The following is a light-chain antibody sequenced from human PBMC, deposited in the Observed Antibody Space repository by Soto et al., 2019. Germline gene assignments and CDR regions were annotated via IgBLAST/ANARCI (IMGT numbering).Light chain of an antibody. J-gene: IGKJ4*01. CDR1: QSVSSSY. CDR2: GAS. CDR3: QQYGSSPLT. Sequence: EIVFTQSPGTLSLSPGERATLSCRASQSVSSSYLAWYQQKPGQAPRLLIYGASSRATGIPERFSGSGSGTEFTRTISRLEPEDFAVYDCQQYGSSPLTFGGGTKVDIK. V-gene: IGKV3-20*01.